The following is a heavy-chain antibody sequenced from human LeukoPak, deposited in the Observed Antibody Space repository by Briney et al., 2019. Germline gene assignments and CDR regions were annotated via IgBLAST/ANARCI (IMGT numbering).Heavy chain of an antibody. D-gene: IGHD3-3*01. Sequence: GGSLRLSCAASGFTFSSYWMHWVRQAPGKGLVWVSRINSDGSSTSYADSVKGRFTISRDNAKNTLYLQMNSLRAEDTAVYYCARVPAGDDFWSGYTNYGMDVWGQGTTVTVSS. CDR1: GFTFSSYW. CDR2: INSDGSST. V-gene: IGHV3-74*01. J-gene: IGHJ6*02. CDR3: ARVPAGDDFWSGYTNYGMDV.